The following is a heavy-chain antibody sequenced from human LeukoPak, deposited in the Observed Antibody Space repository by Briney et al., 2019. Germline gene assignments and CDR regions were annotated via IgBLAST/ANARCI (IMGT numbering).Heavy chain of an antibody. Sequence: PGVSLRLSCVASGFSFDSYWMNWVRQAPGRGLEWVANINHDATEKYYADFVKGRFTISRDNSKNTLYLQMNSLRAEDTAVYYCAKLEESSGYLLDYWGQGTLVTVSS. V-gene: IGHV3-7*01. CDR2: INHDATEK. J-gene: IGHJ4*02. CDR3: AKLEESSGYLLDY. D-gene: IGHD3-22*01. CDR1: GFSFDSYW.